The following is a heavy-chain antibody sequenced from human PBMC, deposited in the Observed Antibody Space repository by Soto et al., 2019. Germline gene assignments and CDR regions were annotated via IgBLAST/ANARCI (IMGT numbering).Heavy chain of an antibody. CDR1: GFTFSSYA. CDR2: ISNDGSNK. D-gene: IGHD3-22*01. CDR3: ARDQTDDSSGYDY. J-gene: IGHJ4*02. V-gene: IGHV3-30-3*01. Sequence: GGSLRLSCAASGFTFSSYAMHWVRQAPGKGLEWVAVISNDGSNKYYADSVKGRFTISRDNSKNTPYLQMNSLRAEDTVVYYCARDQTDDSSGYDYWGQGTLVTVSS.